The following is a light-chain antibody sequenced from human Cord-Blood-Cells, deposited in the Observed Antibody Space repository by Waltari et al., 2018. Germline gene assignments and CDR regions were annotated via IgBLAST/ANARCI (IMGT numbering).Light chain of an antibody. CDR1: NIGSKS. Sequence: SYVLTQPPSVSVAPGKTARITCGGTNIGSKSVHWYQQKPGQAPVLVIYYDSDRPSGIPERFSGSNSGNTATLTISRVEAGDEADYYCQVWDSSSDHPLWVFGGGTKLTVL. J-gene: IGLJ3*02. CDR2: YDS. V-gene: IGLV3-21*04. CDR3: QVWDSSSDHPLWV.